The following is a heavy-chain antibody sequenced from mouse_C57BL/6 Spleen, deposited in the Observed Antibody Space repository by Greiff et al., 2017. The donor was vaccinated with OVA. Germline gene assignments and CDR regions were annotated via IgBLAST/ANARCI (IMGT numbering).Heavy chain of an antibody. D-gene: IGHD1-1*01. Sequence: QVQLKESGAELAKPGASVKLSCKASGYTFTSYWMHWVKQRPGQGLEWIGYINPSSGYTKYNQKFKDKATLTADKSSSTAYMQLSSLTYEDSAVYYCAITTVVATDAMDYWGQGTSVTVSS. CDR3: AITTVVATDAMDY. CDR2: INPSSGYT. V-gene: IGHV1-7*01. J-gene: IGHJ4*01. CDR1: GYTFTSYW.